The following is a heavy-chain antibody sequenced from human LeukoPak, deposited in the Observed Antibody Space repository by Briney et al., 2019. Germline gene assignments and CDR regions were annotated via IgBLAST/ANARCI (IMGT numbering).Heavy chain of an antibody. J-gene: IGHJ3*02. CDR3: VKDSLVVITDAFDI. CDR2: IRYDGTNK. D-gene: IGHD3-22*01. Sequence: PGGSLRLSCAASGFTFSRYGIHWVRQAPGKGLEWVAFIRYDGTNKYYADSVKGRFTISRDNSKNTLYLQMNSLKAEDTAVYYCVKDSLVVITDAFDIWGQGTMVTVSS. CDR1: GFTFSRYG. V-gene: IGHV3-30*02.